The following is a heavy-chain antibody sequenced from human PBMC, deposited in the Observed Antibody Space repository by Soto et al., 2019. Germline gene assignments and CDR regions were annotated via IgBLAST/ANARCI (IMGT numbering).Heavy chain of an antibody. CDR2: INHSGST. Sequence: SETLSLTCAVYGGSFSGYYWSWIRQPPGKGLEWIGEINHSGSTNYNPSLKSRVTISVDTSKNQFSLKLSSVTAADTAVYYCARMSGWCTTTTVWTSGAPAYYYYGMDVWGQGTTVTVSS. V-gene: IGHV4-34*01. J-gene: IGHJ6*02. CDR1: GGSFSGYY. D-gene: IGHD6-19*01. CDR3: ARMSGWCTTTTVWTSGAPAYYYYGMDV.